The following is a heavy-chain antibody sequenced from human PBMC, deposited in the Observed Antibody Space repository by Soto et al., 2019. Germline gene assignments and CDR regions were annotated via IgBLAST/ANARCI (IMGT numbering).Heavy chain of an antibody. CDR2: INHSGST. CDR3: ARLGYCSSTSCPVNY. CDR1: GGSFSGFY. D-gene: IGHD2-2*01. V-gene: IGHV4-34*01. J-gene: IGHJ4*02. Sequence: SETLSLICAVYGGSFSGFYWSWIRQPPGKGLEWIGEINHSGSTNYNPSLKSRVTISVDTSKNQFSLKLSSVTAADTAVYYCARLGYCSSTSCPVNYWGQGTLVTVSS.